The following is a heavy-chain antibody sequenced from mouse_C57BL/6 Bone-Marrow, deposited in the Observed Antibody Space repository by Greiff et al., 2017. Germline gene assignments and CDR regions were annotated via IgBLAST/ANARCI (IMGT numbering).Heavy chain of an antibody. Sequence: QVQLQQPGAELVKPGASVQLSCKASGYTFTSYWMHWVKQRPGRGLAWNGRRDPKSGGTTYTEKFKSKATLTVDKPSSTAYMQLSSLTSEDSAVYYCARGGLITTGDNWGQGPTLPVPS. J-gene: IGHJ2*01. CDR2: RDPKSGGT. CDR1: GYTFTSYW. CDR3: ARGGLITTGDN. D-gene: IGHD1-1*01. V-gene: IGHV1-72*01.